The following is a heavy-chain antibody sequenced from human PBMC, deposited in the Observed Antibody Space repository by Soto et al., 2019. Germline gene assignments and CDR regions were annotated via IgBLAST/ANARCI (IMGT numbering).Heavy chain of an antibody. CDR2: IYYSGST. J-gene: IGHJ5*02. Sequence: QVQLQESGPGLVKPSQTLSLTCTVSGGSISSGDYYWSWIRQPPGKGLEWIGYIYYSGSTYYNPSLGSRVTRSVDTSKNHFSLKRSSVTAADTAVYYCARAWVPAAPHENWFDPWGQGTLVTASS. CDR1: GGSISSGDYY. CDR3: ARAWVPAAPHENWFDP. V-gene: IGHV4-30-4*01. D-gene: IGHD2-2*01.